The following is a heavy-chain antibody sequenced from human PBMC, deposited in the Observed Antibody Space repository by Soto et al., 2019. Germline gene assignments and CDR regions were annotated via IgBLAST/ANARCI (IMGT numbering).Heavy chain of an antibody. CDR2: ILPMLDIT. D-gene: IGHD3-3*01. CDR3: SLGTWSAETFDI. CDR1: GGTFSTYT. V-gene: IGHV1-69*02. J-gene: IGHJ3*02. Sequence: QVQLVQSGAEVKKPGSSVKVSCKASGGTFSTYTVVWVRQAPGQGLEWVGRILPMLDITNSAQSFQGRVTMTADTSTNTAYLELTRLRSEDTAVYFCSLGTWSAETFDIWGRGTMVTVSS.